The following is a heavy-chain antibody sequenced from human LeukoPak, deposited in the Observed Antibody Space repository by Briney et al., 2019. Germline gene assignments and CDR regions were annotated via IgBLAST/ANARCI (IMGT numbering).Heavy chain of an antibody. Sequence: GGSLRLSCAASGFTVSSNYMSWVRQAPGKGLEWVSVIYSGGSTYYADSVKGRFTISRDNSKNTLYLQMNSLRAEDTAVYYCARDAYSNYAYFQHWGQGTLVTVSS. CDR2: IYSGGST. D-gene: IGHD4-11*01. CDR3: ARDAYSNYAYFQH. J-gene: IGHJ1*01. V-gene: IGHV3-66*01. CDR1: GFTVSSNY.